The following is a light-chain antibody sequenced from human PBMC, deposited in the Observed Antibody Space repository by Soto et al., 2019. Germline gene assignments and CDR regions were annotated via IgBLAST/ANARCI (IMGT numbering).Light chain of an antibody. CDR1: QTVSRYY. V-gene: IGKV3D-7*01. Sequence: VLTQSPATLSLSPGGRAILSCRASQTVSRYYLSWYQKKPGQPPRLLIYGASTRATGVPDRFSGSGSGADFTLTISSLQPEDFAIYYCQQALTFGGGTTVE. J-gene: IGKJ4*01. CDR2: GAS. CDR3: QQALT.